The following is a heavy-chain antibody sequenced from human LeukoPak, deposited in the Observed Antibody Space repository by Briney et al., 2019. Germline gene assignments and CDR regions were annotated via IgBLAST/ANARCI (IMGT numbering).Heavy chain of an antibody. Sequence: GGSLRLSCAASGFTFNSYGMHWVRQAPGKGLEWVAVISYDGSNKYHADSVKGRFTISKDNSKNTLYLQMNSLGAEDTALYYCAKGNGDYRLGSVSADYWGQGTLVTVSS. CDR1: GFTFNSYG. D-gene: IGHD4-17*01. V-gene: IGHV3-30*18. J-gene: IGHJ4*02. CDR3: AKGNGDYRLGSVSADY. CDR2: ISYDGSNK.